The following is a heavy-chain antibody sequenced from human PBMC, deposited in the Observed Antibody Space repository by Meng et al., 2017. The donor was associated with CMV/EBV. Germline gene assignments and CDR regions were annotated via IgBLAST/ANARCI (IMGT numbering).Heavy chain of an antibody. Sequence: SETLSLTCTVSGDSISSSHYYWGWIRQPPGKGLEWIGYIYYSGSTNYNPSLKSRVTISVDTSKNQFSLKLSSVTAADTAVYYCARDRDDFWSGRYFDYWGQGTLVTVSS. CDR3: ARDRDDFWSGRYFDY. V-gene: IGHV4-61*01. CDR1: GDSISSSHYY. CDR2: IYYSGST. D-gene: IGHD3-3*01. J-gene: IGHJ4*02.